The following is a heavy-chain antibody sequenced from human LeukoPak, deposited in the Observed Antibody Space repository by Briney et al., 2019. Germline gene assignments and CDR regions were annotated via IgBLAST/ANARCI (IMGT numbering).Heavy chain of an antibody. CDR3: AGDCTSAKKNVLPAEAFDF. D-gene: IGHD1-14*01. V-gene: IGHV4-61*02. CDR1: GGSISSGSYY. J-gene: IGHJ3*01. Sequence: SETLSLTCTVSGGSISSGSYYWGWIRQPAGKGLEWIGRIYTSGNTKYNPSLKSRVTISVDTSKNQFSLKLSSVTAADTAVYYCAGDCTSAKKNVLPAEAFDFWGQGTMVTVSS. CDR2: IYTSGNT.